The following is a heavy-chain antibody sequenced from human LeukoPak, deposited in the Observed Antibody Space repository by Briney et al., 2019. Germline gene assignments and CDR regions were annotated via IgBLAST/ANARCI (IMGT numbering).Heavy chain of an antibody. CDR1: GGSISSGSYY. Sequence: PSETLSLTCTVSGGSISSGSYYWSWFRQPAEKGLEWIGSIYYSGSTNYNPSLKSRVTISVDTSNNQFSLKLSSLTAADTAVYYCASGDYLWGSYLGYWGQGTLVTVSS. CDR3: ASGDYLWGSYLGY. CDR2: IYYSGST. J-gene: IGHJ4*02. V-gene: IGHV4-39*01. D-gene: IGHD3-16*02.